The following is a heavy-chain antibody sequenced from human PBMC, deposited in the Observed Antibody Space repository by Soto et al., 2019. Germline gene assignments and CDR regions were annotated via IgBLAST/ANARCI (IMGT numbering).Heavy chain of an antibody. CDR3: AREDSYGWSGERLDV. J-gene: IGHJ6*02. CDR1: GDSLRGQS. CDR2: IDQSGGT. D-gene: IGHD6-19*01. V-gene: IGHV4-34*01. Sequence: SETLSLTCAVVGDSLRGQSWNWIRQSPGKGLEWIGEIDQSGGTNYNPSLKSRAIISDDTSKNQFSLTLTSVTAADTAVYYCAREDSYGWSGERLDVWGQGTTVTAS.